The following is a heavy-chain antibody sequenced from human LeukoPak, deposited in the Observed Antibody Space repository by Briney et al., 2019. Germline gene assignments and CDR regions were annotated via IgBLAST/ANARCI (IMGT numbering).Heavy chain of an antibody. CDR2: INPSSGGT. V-gene: IGHV1-46*01. D-gene: IGHD2-21*02. CDR3: ARDPSYCGGDCYAFDI. J-gene: IGHJ3*02. Sequence: ASVKVSCKASGYTFINYHLHWVRQAPGQGLEWMGIINPSSGGTSYAQKFQGRVTMTRATSTSTVYMELSSLRPEDTAVYYCARDPSYCGGDCYAFDIWGQGTMVTVSS. CDR1: GYTFINYH.